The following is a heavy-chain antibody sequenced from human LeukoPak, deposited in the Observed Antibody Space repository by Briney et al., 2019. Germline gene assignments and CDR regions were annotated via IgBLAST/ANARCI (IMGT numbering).Heavy chain of an antibody. CDR3: AKSRIAARRGYCYGMDV. CDR1: GFTFSNYG. Sequence: GGSLRLSCAASGFTFSNYGIHWVRQAPGRGLEWVAVISYDGNKKYYAGSVKGRFTISRDNSKNTLYLQMNSLRAEDTALYYCAKSRIAARRGYCYGMDVWGQGTTVTVSS. D-gene: IGHD6-6*01. CDR2: ISYDGNKK. J-gene: IGHJ6*02. V-gene: IGHV3-30*18.